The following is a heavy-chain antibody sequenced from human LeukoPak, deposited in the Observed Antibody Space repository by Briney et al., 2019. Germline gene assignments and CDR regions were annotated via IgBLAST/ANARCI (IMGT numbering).Heavy chain of an antibody. V-gene: IGHV3-23*01. CDR1: GFTFSGYA. D-gene: IGHD3-22*01. Sequence: GGSLRLSCAASGFTFSGYAMSWVRQAPGKGLEWVSAISGSGGSTYYADSVKGRFTISRDNSKNTLYLQMNSLRAEDTAVYYCAKGSGYYPEYFQHWGQGTLVTVSS. J-gene: IGHJ1*01. CDR3: AKGSGYYPEYFQH. CDR2: ISGSGGST.